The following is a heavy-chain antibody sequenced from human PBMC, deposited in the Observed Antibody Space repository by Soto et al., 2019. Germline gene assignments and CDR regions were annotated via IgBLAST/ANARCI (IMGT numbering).Heavy chain of an antibody. J-gene: IGHJ4*02. CDR2: ISGSGGST. CDR1: GFIFSSYS. Sequence: PGGSLRLSCAASGFIFSSYSMSWVRQAPGKGLEWVSAISGSGGSTYYAGSVKGRFTISRDNSKNTLYLQMNSLRAEDTAVYYCATLYDSSGYLGYWGQGTLVTVSS. V-gene: IGHV3-23*01. CDR3: ATLYDSSGYLGY. D-gene: IGHD3-22*01.